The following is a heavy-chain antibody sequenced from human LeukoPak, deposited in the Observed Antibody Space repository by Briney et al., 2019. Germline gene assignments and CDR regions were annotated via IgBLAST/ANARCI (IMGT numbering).Heavy chain of an antibody. J-gene: IGHJ6*03. CDR3: ARAGPGTSSGLGGYPPDYYYYMDV. CDR2: IYYSGST. Sequence: SETLSLTCTAPGGSISSYYRSWIRQPPGKGLEWIGYIYYSGSTNYNPSLKSRVTISVDTSKNQFSLKLSSVTAADTAVYYCARAGPGTSSGLGGYPPDYYYYMDVWGKGTTVTVSS. D-gene: IGHD3-22*01. V-gene: IGHV4-59*01. CDR1: GGSISSYY.